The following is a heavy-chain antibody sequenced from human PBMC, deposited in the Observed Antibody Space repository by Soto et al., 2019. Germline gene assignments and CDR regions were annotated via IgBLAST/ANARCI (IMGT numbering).Heavy chain of an antibody. Sequence: GESLKISCKGSGYSFAGYWITWVRQKPGKGLEWMGRIDPSDSQTYYSPSFRGHVTIPVTKSITTVFLQWSSLRASDTAMYYCARQIYDSDKVHNFQYYFASWGQGTPVTVSS. CDR2: IDPSDSQT. J-gene: IGHJ4*02. CDR1: GYSFAGYW. D-gene: IGHD3-22*01. CDR3: ARQIYDSDKVHNFQYYFAS. V-gene: IGHV5-10-1*01.